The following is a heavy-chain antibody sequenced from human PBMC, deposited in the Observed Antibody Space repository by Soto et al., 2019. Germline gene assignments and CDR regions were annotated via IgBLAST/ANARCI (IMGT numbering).Heavy chain of an antibody. V-gene: IGHV1-3*01. D-gene: IGHD6-13*01. CDR3: ARIGRSISEAGRYYFHYGLDV. CDR2: INAGNGNT. CDR1: GYSFTTFA. Sequence: QVHLVQSGAEMEKPGASVKVSCKASGYSFTTFAIHWVRQAPGQGLEWLGWINAGNGNTKSSQKFQGRVTLTSDPSATTAHMELSSLPSEDTAVYFYARIGRSISEAGRYYFHYGLDVWGQGTTVTVSS. J-gene: IGHJ6*02.